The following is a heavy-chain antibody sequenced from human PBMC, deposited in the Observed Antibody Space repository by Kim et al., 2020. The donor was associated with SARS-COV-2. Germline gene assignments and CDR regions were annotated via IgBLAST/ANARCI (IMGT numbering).Heavy chain of an antibody. D-gene: IGHD6-25*01. V-gene: IGHV5-51*01. J-gene: IGHJ4*02. Sequence: GESLKISCKVSGYSFIIYWIVWVRQMPGKGLEWMGMIYPGDSETRYSPSFQDQVSLSVDRSIATAYLQWSSLKASDTAVYYCATSSGPGVSSFDFWGQGT. CDR3: ATSSGPGVSSFDF. CDR2: IYPGDSET. CDR1: GYSFIIYW.